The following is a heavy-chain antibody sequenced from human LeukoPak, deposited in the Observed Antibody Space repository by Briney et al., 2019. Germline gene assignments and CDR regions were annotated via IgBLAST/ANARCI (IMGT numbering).Heavy chain of an antibody. J-gene: IGHJ4*02. CDR2: IRGSGGGT. D-gene: IGHD6-19*01. Sequence: GGSLRLSCAASGFTFSGYAMRWVRQAPGKGLEWVSTIRGSGGGTYYAASVKGRFTISRDNSKNTLYLQMNNLRDEDTALYYCAKAGIGVVGYFDYWGQGTLVTVSS. V-gene: IGHV3-23*01. CDR3: AKAGIGVVGYFDY. CDR1: GFTFSGYA.